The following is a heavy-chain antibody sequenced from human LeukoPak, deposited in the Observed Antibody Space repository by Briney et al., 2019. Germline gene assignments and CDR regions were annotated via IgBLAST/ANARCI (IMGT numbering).Heavy chain of an antibody. CDR1: GGSISSYY. J-gene: IGHJ2*01. V-gene: IGHV4-59*08. Sequence: SETLSLTCTVSGGSISSYYWSWIRQPPGKGLEVIGYIYYSGSTDYNSSLKSRVTISVDTSKNQFSLKLSSVTAGDTAVYYCARHGQQWLLRVGFDLWGRGTLVTVSS. D-gene: IGHD6-19*01. CDR2: IYYSGST. CDR3: ARHGQQWLLRVGFDL.